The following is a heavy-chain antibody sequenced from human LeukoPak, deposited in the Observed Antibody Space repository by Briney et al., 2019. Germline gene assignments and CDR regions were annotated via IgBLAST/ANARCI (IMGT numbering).Heavy chain of an antibody. V-gene: IGHV4-59*01. CDR3: ARGRALIAAIAL. Sequence: PSETLSLTCTVSGGSISSYYWSWIRQPPGKGLEWIGYIYYSGSTNYNPSLKSRVTISVDTSKNQFSLKLSSVTAADTAVYYCARGRALIAAIALWGQGTLVTVSS. D-gene: IGHD6-13*01. J-gene: IGHJ4*02. CDR1: GGSISSYY. CDR2: IYYSGST.